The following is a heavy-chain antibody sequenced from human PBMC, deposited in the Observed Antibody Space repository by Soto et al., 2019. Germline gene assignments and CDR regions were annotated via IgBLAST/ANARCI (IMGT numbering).Heavy chain of an antibody. D-gene: IGHD6-13*01. CDR3: ARESLVKQQLVLSKNYYYYGMDV. CDR2: IWYDGSNK. V-gene: IGHV3-33*01. CDR1: GVTFCSYG. Sequence: GGSLRLCCAASGVTFCSYGMHWVRQAPGKGLEWVAVIWYDGSNKYYADSVEGRFTISRDNSKNTLYLQMNSLRAEDTAVYYCARESLVKQQLVLSKNYYYYGMDVWGQGTTVTVSS. J-gene: IGHJ6*02.